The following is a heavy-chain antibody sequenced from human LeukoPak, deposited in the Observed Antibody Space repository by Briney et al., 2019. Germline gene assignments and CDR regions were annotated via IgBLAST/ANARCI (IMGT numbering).Heavy chain of an antibody. V-gene: IGHV1-69*13. CDR3: AGKENLYYYDSSGYYLD. CDR1: GGTFSSYA. CDR2: IIPIFGTA. Sequence: SVKVSYKASGGTFSSYAISWVRQAPGQGLEWMGGIIPIFGTANYAQKFQGRVTITADESTSTAYMELSSLRSEDTAVYYCAGKENLYYYDSSGYYLDWGQGTLVTVSS. J-gene: IGHJ4*02. D-gene: IGHD3-22*01.